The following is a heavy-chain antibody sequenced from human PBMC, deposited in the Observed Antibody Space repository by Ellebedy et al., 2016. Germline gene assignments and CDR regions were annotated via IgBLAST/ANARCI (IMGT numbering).Heavy chain of an antibody. D-gene: IGHD5-18*01. V-gene: IGHV3-15*01. CDR2: IKSKTVGWAA. J-gene: IGHJ4*02. CDR1: GFTFSNAW. Sequence: GESLKISCAASGFTFSNAWMNWVRQAPGKGLEWVGRIKSKTVGWAADYAAPVKGRFTISRDDSKNKLYLQMNSLKTEDTAVYFCTTVYRYNYDSFWGQGTLVTVSS. CDR3: TTVYRYNYDSF.